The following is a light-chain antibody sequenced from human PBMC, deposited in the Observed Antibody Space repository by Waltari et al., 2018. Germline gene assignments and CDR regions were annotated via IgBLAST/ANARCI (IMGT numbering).Light chain of an antibody. CDR1: SSDVGGYNL. V-gene: IGLV2-23*01. CDR2: GGS. J-gene: IGLJ3*02. Sequence: QSALTQPASVSGSPGQSITISCTGTSSDVGGYNLVSWYQQHPGTAPKLIIYGGSKRPSGVSNRFSGSKSGNTASLTISGLQAEDEAAYCCCSYTTSITWVFGGGTKLTVL. CDR3: CSYTTSITWV.